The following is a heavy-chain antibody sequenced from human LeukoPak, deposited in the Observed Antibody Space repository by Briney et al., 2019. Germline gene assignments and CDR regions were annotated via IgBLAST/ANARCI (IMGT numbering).Heavy chain of an antibody. D-gene: IGHD3/OR15-3a*01. CDR2: IISSSSTI. CDR1: GFTFSIYS. Sequence: GGSLRLSCAASGFTFSIYSMNWVRQAPGEGLEWVSYIISSSSTIYYADSVKGRFTISIDNAKNSLYLQMNSLRDEDTAVYYCARVALDFWTPAFDYWGQGTLVTVSS. J-gene: IGHJ4*02. V-gene: IGHV3-48*02. CDR3: ARVALDFWTPAFDY.